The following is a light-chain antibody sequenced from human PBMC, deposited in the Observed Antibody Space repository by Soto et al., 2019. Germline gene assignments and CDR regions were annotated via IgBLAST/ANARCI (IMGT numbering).Light chain of an antibody. CDR2: EVS. CDR1: SSDVGGYDY. Sequence: QSALTQPASVSGSPGQSITISCTGTSSDVGGYDYVSWYQLHPGKAPKLMVFEVSNRPSGVSYRFSGSKSGNTASLTISGLQAEDEADYFCSSYQISTAYLFGTGTNLTVL. V-gene: IGLV2-14*01. J-gene: IGLJ1*01. CDR3: SSYQISTAYL.